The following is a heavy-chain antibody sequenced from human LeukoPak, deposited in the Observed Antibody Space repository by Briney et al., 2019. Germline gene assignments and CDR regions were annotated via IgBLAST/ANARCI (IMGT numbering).Heavy chain of an antibody. J-gene: IGHJ4*02. D-gene: IGHD3-22*01. CDR1: GYTFTSYD. CDR2: MNPNSGNT. Sequence: GASVKVSCKASGYTFTSYDINWVRQATGQGLEWMGWMNPNSGNTGYAQKFQGRVTMTRNTSISTAYMELSSLRSEDTAVYYCARQGNYYDSSGQNPELDYWGQGTLVTVSS. V-gene: IGHV1-8*01. CDR3: ARQGNYYDSSGQNPELDY.